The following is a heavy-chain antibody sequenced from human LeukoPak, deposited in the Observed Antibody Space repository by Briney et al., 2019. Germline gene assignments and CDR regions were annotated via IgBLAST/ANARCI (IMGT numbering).Heavy chain of an antibody. CDR3: ARVTMIVVVIDY. CDR2: IYDSGST. Sequence: SETLSLTCTVSGGSISSGGYYWSWIRQHSGRGLEWIGYIYDSGSTYYNPSLKSRVTISVDTSKNHFSLKLSSVTAADTAVYYCARVTMIVVVIDYWGQETLVTVSS. J-gene: IGHJ4*02. CDR1: GGSISSGGYY. D-gene: IGHD3-22*01. V-gene: IGHV4-31*03.